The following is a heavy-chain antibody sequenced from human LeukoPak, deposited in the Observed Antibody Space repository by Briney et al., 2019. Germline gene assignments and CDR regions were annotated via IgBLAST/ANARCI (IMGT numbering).Heavy chain of an antibody. Sequence: SETLSLTCTVSGGSISSYYWSWIRQPPGKGLEWIGYIYYSGSTNYSSSLKSRVTISVDTSKNQFSLKLSSVTAADTAVYYCARHYSSGWYGYWGQGTLVTVSS. CDR1: GGSISSYY. D-gene: IGHD6-19*01. CDR2: IYYSGST. CDR3: ARHYSSGWYGY. V-gene: IGHV4-59*01. J-gene: IGHJ4*02.